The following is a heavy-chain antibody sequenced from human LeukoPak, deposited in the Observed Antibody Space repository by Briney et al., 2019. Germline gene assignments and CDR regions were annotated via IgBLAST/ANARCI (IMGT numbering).Heavy chain of an antibody. D-gene: IGHD5-18*01. V-gene: IGHV1-18*01. J-gene: IGHJ4*02. Sequence: ASVKVSCKASGYTFTSYGISWVRQAPGQGLEWMGWISAYNGNTNYAQKLQGRVTMTTDTSTSTAYMELRSLRSDDTAVYYCARDGRNTAMANPFDYWGQGTLVTVSS. CDR3: ARDGRNTAMANPFDY. CDR2: ISAYNGNT. CDR1: GYTFTSYG.